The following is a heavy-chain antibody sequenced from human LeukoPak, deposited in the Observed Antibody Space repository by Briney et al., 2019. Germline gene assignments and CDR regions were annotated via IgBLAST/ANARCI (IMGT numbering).Heavy chain of an antibody. V-gene: IGHV1-18*01. CDR3: ARRYCSSTSCYAYYMDV. CDR2: ISAYNGNT. D-gene: IGHD2-2*01. Sequence: ASVKVSCKASGYTFTSYGISWVRQAPGQGLEWMGWISAYNGNTNYAQKLQGRVTITTDTSTSTAYMELRSLRSDDTAVYYCARRYCSSTSCYAYYMDVWGKGTTVTVSS. CDR1: GYTFTSYG. J-gene: IGHJ6*03.